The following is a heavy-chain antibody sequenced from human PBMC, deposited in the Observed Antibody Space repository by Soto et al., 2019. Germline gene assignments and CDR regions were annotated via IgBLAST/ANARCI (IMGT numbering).Heavy chain of an antibody. J-gene: IGHJ4*02. V-gene: IGHV4-34*01. CDR2: INHSGST. CDR3: ARASLRIAAARRKQKTIDY. CDR1: GGSFSGYY. D-gene: IGHD6-13*01. Sequence: PSETLSLTCAVYGGSFSGYYWSWIRQPPGKGLEWIGEINHSGSTNYNPSLKSRVTISVDTSKSQFSLKLSSVTAADTAVYYCARASLRIAAARRKQKTIDYWGQGTLVTVSS.